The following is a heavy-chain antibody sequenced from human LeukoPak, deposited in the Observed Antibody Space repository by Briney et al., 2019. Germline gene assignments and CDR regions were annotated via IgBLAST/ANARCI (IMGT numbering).Heavy chain of an antibody. D-gene: IGHD4-17*01. V-gene: IGHV1-2*02. J-gene: IGHJ4*02. Sequence: GASVKVSCKASGYTFTSYGISWVRQAPGQGLEWMRWINPNSGGTNYAQKFQGRVTMTRDTSISTAYMELSRLRSDDTAVYYCARVNRDDYGDYFFDYWGQGTLVTVSS. CDR1: GYTFTSYG. CDR3: ARVNRDDYGDYFFDY. CDR2: INPNSGGT.